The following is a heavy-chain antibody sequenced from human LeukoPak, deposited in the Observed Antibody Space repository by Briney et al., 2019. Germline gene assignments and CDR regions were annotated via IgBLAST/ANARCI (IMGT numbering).Heavy chain of an antibody. D-gene: IGHD3-3*01. J-gene: IGHJ6*03. Sequence: SETLSLTCTVSGGSISSYYWTWIRQPPGKGLEWIGYIYYTGSTNYNPSLKSRVTISVDTSKNQFSLKLSSVTAADTAVYYCAWSSDFRYYYYCMDVWGKGTTVTVSS. CDR2: IYYTGST. CDR1: GGSISSYY. CDR3: AWSSDFRYYYYCMDV. V-gene: IGHV4-59*01.